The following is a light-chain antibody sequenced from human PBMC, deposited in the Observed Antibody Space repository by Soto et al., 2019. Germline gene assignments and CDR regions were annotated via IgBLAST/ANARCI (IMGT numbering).Light chain of an antibody. CDR3: QQYYTNSRT. CDR1: QSISTW. J-gene: IGKJ1*01. V-gene: IGKV1-5*01. CDR2: DAS. Sequence: DIQMTQSPSTLSASVGDRVTITCRASQSISTWLAWYQLKPGKAPKLLIYDASSLESGVPSRFSGSGSGTEFTLTIRSLQPDDFATYYCQQYYTNSRTFGQGTKVEIK.